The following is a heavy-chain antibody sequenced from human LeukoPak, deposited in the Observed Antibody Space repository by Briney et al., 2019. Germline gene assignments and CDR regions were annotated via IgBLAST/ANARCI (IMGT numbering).Heavy chain of an antibody. CDR1: GFTFSGYW. V-gene: IGHV3-7*03. J-gene: IGHJ4*02. CDR3: AKDYYGSGSYYHY. CDR2: IKQDGYEK. D-gene: IGHD3-10*01. Sequence: PGGSLRLSCAASGFTFSGYWMSWVRQTPEKGLEWVANIKQDGYEKYYADSVKGRFTISRDSSKNTLYLQMNSLRAEDTAVYYCAKDYYGSGSYYHYWGQGTLVTVSS.